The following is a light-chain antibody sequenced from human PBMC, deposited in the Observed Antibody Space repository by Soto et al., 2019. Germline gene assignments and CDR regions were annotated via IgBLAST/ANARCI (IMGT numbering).Light chain of an antibody. CDR2: DAS. CDR3: QQYGSSLT. V-gene: IGKV3-20*01. CDR1: LSVSVY. Sequence: VDFKQTPAPLSLSPGERATLSCRTSLSVSVYLDCYQQKPGHAPRLLIADASSRATGIPDRFSGSGSGTDFTLTISRLEPDDSAVYYCQQYGSSLTFGGGTKVDIK. J-gene: IGKJ4*01.